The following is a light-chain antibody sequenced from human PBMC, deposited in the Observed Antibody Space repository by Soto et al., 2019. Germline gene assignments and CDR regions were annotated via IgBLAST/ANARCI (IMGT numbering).Light chain of an antibody. Sequence: DIQLTQSPSFLSASVGDGVTITCRAGQAITRDLAGYQQKPGKAPNLLIYTASTLQTGVPSRFSGSGSGTEFTLTISSLQPEDFATYYCQQLNTYPITFGQGTRLDIK. CDR1: QAITRD. J-gene: IGKJ5*01. V-gene: IGKV1-9*01. CDR2: TAS. CDR3: QQLNTYPIT.